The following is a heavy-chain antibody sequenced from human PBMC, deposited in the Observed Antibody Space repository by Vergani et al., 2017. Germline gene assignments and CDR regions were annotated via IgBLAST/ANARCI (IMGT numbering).Heavy chain of an antibody. D-gene: IGHD1-1*01. J-gene: IGHJ3*02. Sequence: QVQLVQSGAELKRPGASVKVACKTSGYSFPSFGITWVRQAPGQGLEWMGWITAYSGNTDYAQKFQGRVTMTKDTSTNTAYMELSRLKSDDTAVYYCARDHNWNGNEDAFDIWGQGTMVTVSS. CDR1: GYSFPSFG. CDR3: ARDHNWNGNEDAFDI. V-gene: IGHV1-18*01. CDR2: ITAYSGNT.